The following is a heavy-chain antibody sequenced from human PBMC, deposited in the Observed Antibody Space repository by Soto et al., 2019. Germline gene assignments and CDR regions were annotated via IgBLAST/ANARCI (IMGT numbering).Heavy chain of an antibody. CDR1: GYTFTNYD. CDR3: ARMATSGTLNWFDP. J-gene: IGHJ5*02. CDR2: MNPNSANT. D-gene: IGHD1-26*01. Sequence: QAQLVQSGAEVKEPGASVKVSCKASGYTFTNYDISWVRQATGQGREWMGWMNPNSANTGYAQKFQGRVTMTRDTSINTAYMELSSLRSEDTAIYYCARMATSGTLNWFDPWGQGTLVTVSS. V-gene: IGHV1-8*01.